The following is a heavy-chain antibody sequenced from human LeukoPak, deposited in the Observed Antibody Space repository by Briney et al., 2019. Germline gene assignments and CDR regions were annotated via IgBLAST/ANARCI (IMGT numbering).Heavy chain of an antibody. CDR2: IRTKAHGGTT. D-gene: IGHD1-1*01. V-gene: IGHV3-49*04. CDR3: TRGDWNDDN. J-gene: IGHJ4*02. CDR1: GFTFSSYS. Sequence: GSLRLPCAASGFTFSSYSMNWVRQAPGKGLEWLGMIRTKAHGGTTEYAASVKGRFTFSRDDSKSIAYLQMNSLKTEDTAVYYCTRGDWNDDNWGQGTLVTVSS.